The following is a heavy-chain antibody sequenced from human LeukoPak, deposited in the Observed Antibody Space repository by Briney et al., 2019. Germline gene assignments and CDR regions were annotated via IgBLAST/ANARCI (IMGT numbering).Heavy chain of an antibody. V-gene: IGHV3-23*01. CDR2: ISGSGGST. D-gene: IGHD3-10*01. CDR1: GLTFSSYA. CDR3: AKDTRITMVRGVIMYY. J-gene: IGHJ4*02. Sequence: GGSLRLSCAASGLTFSSYAMSWVRQAPGKGLEWVSAISGSGGSTYYADSVKGRFTISRDNSKNTLYLQMNSLRAEDTAVYYCAKDTRITMVRGVIMYYWGQGTLVTVSS.